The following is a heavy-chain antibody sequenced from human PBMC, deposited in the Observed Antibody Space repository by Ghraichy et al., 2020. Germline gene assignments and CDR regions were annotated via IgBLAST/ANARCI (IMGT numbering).Heavy chain of an antibody. Sequence: SETLSLTCTVSGGSISSSGNYWGWIRQPPGKGLEWIGTMYYNGNTYYNPSLTSRVTISADTSKHQLSLRLSSVTATDTAVYFCARAPDTYYDFWSGYYSNWFDRWGQGTLVTVSS. V-gene: IGHV4-39*01. CDR2: MYYNGNT. D-gene: IGHD3-3*01. CDR1: GGSISSSGNY. J-gene: IGHJ5*02. CDR3: ARAPDTYYDFWSGYYSNWFDR.